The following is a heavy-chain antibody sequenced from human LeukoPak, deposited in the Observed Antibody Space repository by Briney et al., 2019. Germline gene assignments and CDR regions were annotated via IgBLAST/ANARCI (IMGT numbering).Heavy chain of an antibody. CDR2: ISYDGSSK. CDR1: GFTFSSYG. V-gene: IGHV3-30*18. J-gene: IGHJ4*02. D-gene: IGHD6-19*01. CDR3: AKDSVADGSFDY. Sequence: GGSLRLSCAASGFTFSSYGMHWVRQAPGKGLEWVAVISYDGSSKYYADSVKGRFTISRDNSKNTLYLQMNSLRAEDTAVYYCAKDSVADGSFDYWGQGTLVTVSS.